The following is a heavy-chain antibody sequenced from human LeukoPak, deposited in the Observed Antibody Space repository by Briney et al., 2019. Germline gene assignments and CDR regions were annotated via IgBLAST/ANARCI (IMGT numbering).Heavy chain of an antibody. D-gene: IGHD5-24*01. V-gene: IGHV1-69*05. CDR1: GGTFSSYA. CDR2: IIPIFGTA. J-gene: IGHJ4*02. Sequence: ASVKVSCKASGGTFSSYAISWVRQAPGQGLEWMGGIIPIFGTANYAQKFQGRVTITTDESTSTAYMELSSLRSEDTAVYYCASRGEVGWLLDYWGQGTLVTVSS. CDR3: ASRGEVGWLLDY.